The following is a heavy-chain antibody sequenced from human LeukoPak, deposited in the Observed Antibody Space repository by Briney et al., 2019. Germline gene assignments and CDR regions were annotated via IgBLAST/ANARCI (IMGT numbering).Heavy chain of an antibody. Sequence: SETLSLTRTFSGGSISSYYWSWIRQPAGKGLEWIGRIYTSGSTNCNPSLKSRVTMSVDTSKNQFSLQLSSVTAADTAVYYCARCQSTVVGGYYYYMDVWGKGTTVTVSS. CDR3: ARCQSTVVGGYYYYMDV. V-gene: IGHV4-4*07. J-gene: IGHJ6*03. CDR1: GGSISSYY. CDR2: IYTSGST. D-gene: IGHD4-23*01.